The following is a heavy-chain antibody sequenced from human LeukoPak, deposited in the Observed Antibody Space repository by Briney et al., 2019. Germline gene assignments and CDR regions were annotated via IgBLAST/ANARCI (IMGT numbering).Heavy chain of an antibody. V-gene: IGHV1-2*02. J-gene: IGHJ5*02. Sequence: ASVKVSCKASGYTFTGYYMHWVRQAPGQGREWMGWINPNSGGTNYSQKFQGRVTMTRDTAISTAYMELSRLRSDDTAVYYCARSNYYVPFAPWGQGTLVTVSS. CDR1: GYTFTGYY. CDR3: ARSNYYVPFAP. CDR2: INPNSGGT. D-gene: IGHD3-10*02.